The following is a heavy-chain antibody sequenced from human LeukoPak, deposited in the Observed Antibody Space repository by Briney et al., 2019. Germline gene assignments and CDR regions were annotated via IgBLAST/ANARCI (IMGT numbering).Heavy chain of an antibody. CDR2: INHSGST. Sequence: SETLSLTCAVYGGSFSGYYWSWIRQPPGKGLEWIGEINHSGSTNYNPSLKSRVTISVDTSKNQFSLKLSSVTAADTAVYYCARHASGASTYYDFWSGYYFGWFDPWGQGTLVTVSS. V-gene: IGHV4-34*01. CDR3: ARHASGASTYYDFWSGYYFGWFDP. J-gene: IGHJ5*02. CDR1: GGSFSGYY. D-gene: IGHD3-3*01.